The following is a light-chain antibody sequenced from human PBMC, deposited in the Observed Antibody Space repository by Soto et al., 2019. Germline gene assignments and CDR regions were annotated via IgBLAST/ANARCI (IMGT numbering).Light chain of an antibody. CDR3: SSHTTYSTRI. CDR2: EVS. V-gene: IGLV2-14*01. Sequence: QSALTQPASVSGSPGQSIAISCTGTSSDIGSYNYVSWYQQHPGKAPKLIIHEVSNRPSGISDHFSGSKSGNTASLTISGLQADDEADYYCSSHTTYSTRIFGTGPKVTVL. CDR1: SSDIGSYNY. J-gene: IGLJ1*01.